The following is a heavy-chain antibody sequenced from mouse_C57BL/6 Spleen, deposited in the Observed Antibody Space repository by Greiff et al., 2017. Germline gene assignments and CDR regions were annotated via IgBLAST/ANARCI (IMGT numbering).Heavy chain of an antibody. CDR1: GYAFSSYW. J-gene: IGHJ2*01. CDR3: ARSGGTGSFDY. Sequence: VQLVESGAELVKPGASVKISCKASGYAFSSYWMNWVKQRPGKGLEWIGQIYPGDGDTNYNGKFKGKATLTADKSSSTAYMQLSSLTSEDSAVYFCARSGGTGSFDYWGQGTTLTVSS. CDR2: IYPGDGDT. D-gene: IGHD4-1*01. V-gene: IGHV1-80*01.